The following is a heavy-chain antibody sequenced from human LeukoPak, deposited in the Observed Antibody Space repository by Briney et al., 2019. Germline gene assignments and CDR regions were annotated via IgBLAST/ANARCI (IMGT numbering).Heavy chain of an antibody. J-gene: IGHJ5*02. CDR1: GGSISSSY. CDR3: ARDFGFGSA. D-gene: IGHD6-19*01. CDR2: IITSGTT. V-gene: IGHV4-4*07. Sequence: SETLSLTSTVSGGSISSSYWSWIRRPAGKVLEWIGRIITSGTTEYNPSLKSRVTMSVATSKNQFSLKLTSVTAADTAVYYCARDFGFGSAWGQGALVTVSS.